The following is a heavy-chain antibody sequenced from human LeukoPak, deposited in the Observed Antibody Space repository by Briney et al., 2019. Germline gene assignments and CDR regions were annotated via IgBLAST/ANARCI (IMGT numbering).Heavy chain of an antibody. Sequence: GGSLRLSCAASGFTFSRYVMNWVRQAPGKGLEWVSSISGSGGGTFYADSGKGRLNISRDNSKNTLYLQMHSLTAEDTAVYYCARDGGVSSTSFQRGMDVWGQGTTVTVSS. D-gene: IGHD2-2*01. CDR2: ISGSGGGT. CDR3: ARDGGVSSTSFQRGMDV. V-gene: IGHV3-23*01. J-gene: IGHJ6*02. CDR1: GFTFSRYV.